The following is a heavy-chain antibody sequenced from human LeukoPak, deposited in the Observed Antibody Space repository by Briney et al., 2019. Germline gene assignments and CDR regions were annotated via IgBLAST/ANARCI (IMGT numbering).Heavy chain of an antibody. Sequence: SETLSLTCTVSGGSISSSSYYWGWIRQPPGKGLEWIGYIYYSGSTNYNPSLKSRVTISVDTSKNQFSLKLSSVTVADTAVYYCARVTYYYDSSGYFRWFDPWGQGTLVTVSS. CDR1: GGSISSSSYY. V-gene: IGHV4-61*05. CDR2: IYYSGST. J-gene: IGHJ5*02. CDR3: ARVTYYYDSSGYFRWFDP. D-gene: IGHD3-22*01.